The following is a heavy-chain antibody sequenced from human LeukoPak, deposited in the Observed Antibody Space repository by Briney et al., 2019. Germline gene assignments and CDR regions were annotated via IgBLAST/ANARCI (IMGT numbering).Heavy chain of an antibody. CDR3: AVRAYYYDSSGYR. J-gene: IGHJ4*02. V-gene: IGHV4-34*01. CDR2: INHSGST. D-gene: IGHD3-22*01. Sequence: SETLSLTCAVYGGSFSGYYWSWIRQPPGKGLEWIGEINHSGSTNYNPSLKSRVTISVDTSKNQFSLKLSSVTAADTAVYYCAVRAYYYDSSGYRWGQGTWSPSPQ. CDR1: GGSFSGYY.